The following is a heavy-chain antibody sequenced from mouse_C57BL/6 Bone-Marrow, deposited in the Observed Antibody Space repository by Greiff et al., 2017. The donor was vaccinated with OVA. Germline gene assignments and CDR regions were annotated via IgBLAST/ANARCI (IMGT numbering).Heavy chain of an antibody. CDR1: GYTFTDSE. D-gene: IGHD1-1*01. Sequence: QVQLKESGAELVRPGASVTLSCKASGYTFTDSEMPWVKQTPVHGLEWIGAIDPETGGTAYNQKFKGKAILTADKSSSTAYMEIRSLTSEDSAVYYCTRTNDYGSRYTLYFAVWGTGTTVTVSS. V-gene: IGHV1-15*01. J-gene: IGHJ1*03. CDR3: TRTNDYGSRYTLYFAV. CDR2: IDPETGGT.